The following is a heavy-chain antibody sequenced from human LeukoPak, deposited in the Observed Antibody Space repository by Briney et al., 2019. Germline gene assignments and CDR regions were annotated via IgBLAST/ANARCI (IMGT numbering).Heavy chain of an antibody. V-gene: IGHV3-33*01. Sequence: GGSLRLSCAASGFTFSSYGMHWVRQAPGKGLGWVAVIWYDGSNKYYADSVKGRFTISRDNSKNTLYLQMNSLRAEDTAVYYCAREAGNYYDSSGYYSPYFDYWGQGTLVTVSS. J-gene: IGHJ4*02. CDR1: GFTFSSYG. CDR2: IWYDGSNK. D-gene: IGHD3-22*01. CDR3: AREAGNYYDSSGYYSPYFDY.